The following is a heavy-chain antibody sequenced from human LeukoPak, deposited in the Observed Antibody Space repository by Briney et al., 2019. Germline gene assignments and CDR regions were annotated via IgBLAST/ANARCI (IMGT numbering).Heavy chain of an antibody. D-gene: IGHD6-19*01. CDR3: ARGPGMGYSSGWYPPGY. Sequence: SVKVSCKASGGTFSSYAISWVRQAPGQGLEWMGRIISILGIANYAQKFQGRVTMTRNTSISTAYMELSSLRSEDTAVYYCARGPGMGYSSGWYPPGYWGQGTLVTVSS. CDR1: GGTFSSYA. V-gene: IGHV1-69*04. J-gene: IGHJ4*02. CDR2: IISILGIA.